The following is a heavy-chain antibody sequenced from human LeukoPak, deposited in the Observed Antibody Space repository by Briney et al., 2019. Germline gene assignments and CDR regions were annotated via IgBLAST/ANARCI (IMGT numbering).Heavy chain of an antibody. CDR3: ARDSEDSPSNDRKWVRVRGPYDGMDV. CDR2: ISVYNGNT. V-gene: IGHV1-18*01. CDR1: GYTFINYG. J-gene: IGHJ6*02. D-gene: IGHD3-10*01. Sequence: VASVKVSCKASGYTFINYGLSWVRQAPGQGLEWMGWISVYNGNTNYAQNVQGRVTMTRDTSTNTVYMELSSLKSEDTAVYYCARDSEDSPSNDRKWVRVRGPYDGMDVWGQGTTVTVSS.